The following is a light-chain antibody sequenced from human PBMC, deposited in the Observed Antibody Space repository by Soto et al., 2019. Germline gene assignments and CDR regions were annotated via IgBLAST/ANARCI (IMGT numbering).Light chain of an antibody. J-gene: IGKJ4*01. V-gene: IGKV3-20*01. Sequence: EIVLTQSPGTLSLSPGERATLSCRASQSVSSSYSAWYQQRPGRAPRLLIYGASIRATGIPDRFSGSGSGTDFTRSISRLEPEDFAVYYCEQYGSSPLTFGGGTKVEI. CDR3: EQYGSSPLT. CDR2: GAS. CDR1: QSVSSSY.